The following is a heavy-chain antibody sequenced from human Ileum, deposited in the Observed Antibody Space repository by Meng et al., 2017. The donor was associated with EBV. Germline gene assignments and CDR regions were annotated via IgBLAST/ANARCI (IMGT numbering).Heavy chain of an antibody. CDR1: GGTFRNSA. CDR3: ARESGRGYSSDY. V-gene: IGHV1-69*01. J-gene: IGHJ4*02. D-gene: IGHD5-18*01. Sequence: VRGEKAGAEVKKPGSSVKVSCKASGGTFRNSAISWVRQVPGQGLEWMGGIIPMFGAPDYAQRFQDRVTITADESTSTVYMELNSLRSEDTAVYYCARESGRGYSSDYWGQGTLVTVSS. CDR2: IIPMFGAP.